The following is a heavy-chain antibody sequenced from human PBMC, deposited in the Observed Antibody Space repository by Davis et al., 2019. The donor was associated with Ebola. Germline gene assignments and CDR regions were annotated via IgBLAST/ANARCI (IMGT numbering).Heavy chain of an antibody. CDR3: AAAPGATLGYYYGMDV. J-gene: IGHJ6*02. Sequence: ASVKVSCKVSGYTLTELSMHWVRQAPGKGLEWMGGFDPEDGETIYAQKFQGRVTMTEDTSTDTAYMELSSLRSEDTAVYYCAAAPGATLGYYYGMDVWGQGTTVTVSS. CDR1: GYTLTELS. D-gene: IGHD1-26*01. V-gene: IGHV1-24*01. CDR2: FDPEDGET.